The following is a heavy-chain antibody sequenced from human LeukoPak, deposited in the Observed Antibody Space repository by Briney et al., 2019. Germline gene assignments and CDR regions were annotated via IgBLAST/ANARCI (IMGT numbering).Heavy chain of an antibody. J-gene: IGHJ6*04. CDR1: GFTFSSYG. Sequence: GGSLRLSCAASGFTFSSYGMHWVRQAPGKGLEWVAFIRYDGRNKYYTDSVKGRFTISRDNAKTSLYLQMNSLRAEDTAVYYCAELGITMIGGVWAKGTTVTISS. D-gene: IGHD3-10*02. CDR3: AELGITMIGGV. CDR2: IRYDGRNK. V-gene: IGHV3-30*02.